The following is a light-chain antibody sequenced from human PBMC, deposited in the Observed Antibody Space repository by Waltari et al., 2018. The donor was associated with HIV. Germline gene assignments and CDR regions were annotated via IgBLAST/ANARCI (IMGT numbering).Light chain of an antibody. CDR1: SSNIGAPFA. CDR2: LNT. V-gene: IGLV1-40*01. J-gene: IGLJ3*02. Sequence: QSVLTPPPSVSGAPGQKVTISCTGNSSNIGAPFAFPWYHQLPDTAPKLLIYLNTNRPAGVPDRFSGSRSGTSASLAITGLQAEDEADYYCQSYDNSLRGSVFGGGTRVTVL. CDR3: QSYDNSLRGSV.